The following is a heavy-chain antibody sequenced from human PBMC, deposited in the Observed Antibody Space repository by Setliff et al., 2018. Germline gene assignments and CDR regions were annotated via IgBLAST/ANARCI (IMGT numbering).Heavy chain of an antibody. CDR3: TAKERGY. J-gene: IGHJ4*02. Sequence: GGSLRLSCTASGFTLSEYGMNWVRQAPGKGLEWVGFIRSKASGGTTEYAASVKGRFTISRDDSKSIAYLQMNSLKTEDTAVYYCTAKERGYWGQGTLVTVSS. CDR2: IRSKASGGTT. V-gene: IGHV3-49*04. CDR1: GFTLSEYG.